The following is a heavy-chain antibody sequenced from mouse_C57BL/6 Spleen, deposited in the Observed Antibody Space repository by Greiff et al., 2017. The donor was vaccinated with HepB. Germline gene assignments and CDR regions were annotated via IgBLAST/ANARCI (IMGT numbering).Heavy chain of an antibody. V-gene: IGHV1-61*01. CDR1: GYTFTNYW. CDR2: INPSYSET. J-gene: IGHJ3*01. CDR3: ARLSGWYGSSCPFAY. Sequence: QVQLQQPGAELVKPGSSVKLSCTASGYTFTNYWMDWVQQRPGQGLEWIGNINPSYSETHYNQKFKDKATLTVDKTSSTAYMQLSSLTSEDSAVYYGARLSGWYGSSCPFAYWGQGTLVTVSA. D-gene: IGHD1-1*01.